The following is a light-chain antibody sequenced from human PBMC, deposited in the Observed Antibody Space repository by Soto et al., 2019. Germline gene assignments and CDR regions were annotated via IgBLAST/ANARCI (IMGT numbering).Light chain of an antibody. V-gene: IGKV3-20*01. CDR1: QSVSRNF. Sequence: ENVLTQSPGTLSLSPGERATLSCRASQSVSRNFLAWYQQTPGQAPRLLIYHASNRATGIPDRFGGSGSGTDFTLTISRLEPEDFAMYYCQQYASAPRTFGQGTNLEIK. J-gene: IGKJ2*01. CDR3: QQYASAPRT. CDR2: HAS.